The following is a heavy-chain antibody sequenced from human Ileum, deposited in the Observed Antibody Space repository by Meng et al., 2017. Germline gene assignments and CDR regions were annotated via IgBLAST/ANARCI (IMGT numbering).Heavy chain of an antibody. Sequence: QVPLQEAGPGLLKPSGTLSHTCAVSGGSISTSDWWSWVRQPPGKGLEWIGEIHHSGSTNYNPSLKSRVTISVDKSKNQFSLKLNSVTAADTAVYYCAREWSGSYRHFDYWGQGTLVTVSS. J-gene: IGHJ4*02. CDR3: AREWSGSYRHFDY. CDR2: IHHSGST. V-gene: IGHV4-4*02. CDR1: GGSISTSDW. D-gene: IGHD1-26*01.